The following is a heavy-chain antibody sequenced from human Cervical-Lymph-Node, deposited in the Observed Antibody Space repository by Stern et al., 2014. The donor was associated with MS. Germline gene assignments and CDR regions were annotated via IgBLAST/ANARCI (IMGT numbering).Heavy chain of an antibody. V-gene: IGHV1-8*01. D-gene: IGHD7-27*01. CDR2: MNRESGDT. Sequence: QVQLVQSGAEVRKPGASVRLSCKASGDIFSSDDINWVRQASGQGLEWMVWMNRESGDTGFEQKFRGRVTRTRDVSTSTVYMELSSLTSEDTAVYYCMKAWGHWGQGTQVTVSS. CDR1: GDIFSSDD. J-gene: IGHJ1*01. CDR3: MKAWGH.